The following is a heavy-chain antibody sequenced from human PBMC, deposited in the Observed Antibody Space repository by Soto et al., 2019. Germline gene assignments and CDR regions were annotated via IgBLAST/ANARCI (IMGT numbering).Heavy chain of an antibody. CDR1: GGSISSSSYY. J-gene: IGHJ6*03. CDR3: ARGGEYSNFGLGYYYYMDV. CDR2: IYYSGST. Sequence: SETLSLTCTVSGGSISSSSYYWGWIRQPPGKGLEWIGSIYYSGSTYYNPSLKSRVTISVDTSKNQFSLKLSSVTAADTAVYYCARGGEYSNFGLGYYYYMDVWGKGTTVTVSS. V-gene: IGHV4-39*01. D-gene: IGHD4-4*01.